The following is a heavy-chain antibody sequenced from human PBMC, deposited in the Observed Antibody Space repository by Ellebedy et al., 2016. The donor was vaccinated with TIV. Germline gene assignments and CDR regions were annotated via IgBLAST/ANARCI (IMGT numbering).Heavy chain of an antibody. J-gene: IGHJ4*02. CDR2: INAGNGNT. Sequence: AASVKVSCKASGYTLTSYAMHWVRQAPGQRLEWMGGINAGNGNTKYSQKFQGRVTITRDTSASTAYMELSSLRSEDTAVYYCARDRDYGTFDYWGQGTLVTVSS. CDR1: GYTLTSYA. D-gene: IGHD4-17*01. CDR3: ARDRDYGTFDY. V-gene: IGHV1-3*01.